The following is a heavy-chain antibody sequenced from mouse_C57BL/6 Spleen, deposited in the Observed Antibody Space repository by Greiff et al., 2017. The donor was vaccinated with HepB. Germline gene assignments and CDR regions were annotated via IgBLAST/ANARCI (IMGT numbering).Heavy chain of an antibody. V-gene: IGHV1-82*01. CDR3: ARMVFYGCSWDYFDY. CDR1: GYAFSSSW. CDR2: IYPGDGDT. J-gene: IGHJ2*01. D-gene: IGHD1-1*01. Sequence: VQLQQSGPELVKPGASVKISCKASGYAFSSSWMNWVKQRPGKGLEWIGRIYPGDGDTNYNGKFKGKATLTADKSSSTAYMQLSSLTSEDSAVYFCARMVFYGCSWDYFDYWGQGTTLTVSS.